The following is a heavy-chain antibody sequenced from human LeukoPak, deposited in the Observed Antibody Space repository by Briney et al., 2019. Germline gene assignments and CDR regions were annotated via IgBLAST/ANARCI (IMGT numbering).Heavy chain of an antibody. CDR1: GGSISSGGYY. Sequence: SQTLSLTCTVSGGSISSGGYYWSWVRRTPGKGLEWIGYIYHSGSTYYNPSLKSRVTISVDRSKNQFSLKLSSVTAADTAVYYCARLEGAALFDYWGQGTLVTVSS. D-gene: IGHD1-26*01. V-gene: IGHV4-30-2*01. CDR3: ARLEGAALFDY. CDR2: IYHSGST. J-gene: IGHJ4*02.